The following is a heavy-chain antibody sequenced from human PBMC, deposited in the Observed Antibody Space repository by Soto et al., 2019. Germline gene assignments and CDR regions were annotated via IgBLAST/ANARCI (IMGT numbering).Heavy chain of an antibody. Sequence: GESLKISCKGSGYSFTSYWISWVRQMPGKGLEWMGRIDPSDSYTNYSPPFQGHVTISADKSISTAYLQWSSLKASDTAMYYCARHGSRSGGSYFSGGYWGQGTLVTVSS. J-gene: IGHJ4*02. D-gene: IGHD1-26*01. V-gene: IGHV5-10-1*01. CDR1: GYSFTSYW. CDR3: ARHGSRSGGSYFSGGY. CDR2: IDPSDSYT.